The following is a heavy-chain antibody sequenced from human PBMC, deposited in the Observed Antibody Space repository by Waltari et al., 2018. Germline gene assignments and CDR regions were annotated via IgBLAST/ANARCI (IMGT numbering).Heavy chain of an antibody. CDR2: ISSTGDRI. Sequence: DVQLLESGGXLVQPGGSLRXSCAGXDVPLXNYAMXWVRHSPGKGLDWVATISSTGDRIYYTXSGKGRFTXSRDXSNXTLXXXMXRLKVEDSXXYYCXKDRSAYYDLXNSPFDHXGQGTLVSVXS. CDR3: XKDRSAYYDLXNSPFDH. D-gene: IGHD3-3*01. J-gene: IGHJ4*02. CDR1: DVPLXNYA. V-gene: IGHV3-23*01.